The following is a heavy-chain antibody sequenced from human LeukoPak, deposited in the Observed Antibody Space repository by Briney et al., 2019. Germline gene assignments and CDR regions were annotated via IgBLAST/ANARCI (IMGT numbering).Heavy chain of an antibody. CDR1: GGSISSGSYY. CDR3: ARAHSGSTLDYYYYYYMDV. V-gene: IGHV4-61*02. D-gene: IGHD1-26*01. CDR2: IYTSGST. J-gene: IGHJ6*03. Sequence: SQTLSLTCTVSGGSISSGSYYWSWIRQPAGKGLEWIGRIYTSGSTNYNPSLKSRITISVDTSKNQFSLKLSSVTAADTAVYYCARAHSGSTLDYYYYYYMDVWGKGTTVTVSS.